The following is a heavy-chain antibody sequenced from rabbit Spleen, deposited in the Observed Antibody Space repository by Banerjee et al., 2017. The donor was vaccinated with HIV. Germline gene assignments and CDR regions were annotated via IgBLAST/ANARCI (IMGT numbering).Heavy chain of an antibody. J-gene: IGHJ4*01. CDR3: ARGPVSGIHTYVDYFNL. CDR1: GFSFSSNDY. V-gene: IGHV1S40*01. D-gene: IGHD1-1*01. Sequence: QSLEESGGDLVKPGASLTLTCTASGFSFSSNDYICWVRQAPGKGLEWISCIAGSSSGFTYSATWAKGRFTISKTSSTTVTLQMTSLTAADTATYFCARGPVSGIHTYVDYFNLWGPGTLVTVS. CDR2: IAGSSSGFT.